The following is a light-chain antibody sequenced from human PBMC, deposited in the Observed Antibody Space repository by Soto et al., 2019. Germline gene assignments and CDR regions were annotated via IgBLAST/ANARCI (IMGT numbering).Light chain of an antibody. Sequence: EIVLTQSPGTLSLSPGERATLSCRASQTVSSSYLAWYQQKLGQAPRLLIYGASNRAIGIPDRFSGSGSGKDFTLTISRLEPEDFAVYYCQQYGSSPRTFGQGTKVEIK. CDR2: GAS. J-gene: IGKJ1*01. CDR1: QTVSSSY. CDR3: QQYGSSPRT. V-gene: IGKV3-20*01.